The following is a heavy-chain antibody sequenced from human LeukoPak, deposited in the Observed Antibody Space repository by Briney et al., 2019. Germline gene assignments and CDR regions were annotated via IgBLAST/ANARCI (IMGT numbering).Heavy chain of an antibody. D-gene: IGHD1-1*01. Sequence: GGSLRLACAASGFTFTSYAMSWVRQAPGKGLEWVSGISGSGATTYYADSVKGRFTISRDNSKNTLYLQMDSLRVEDTAVYYCAREQVTTSFYFDYWGQGTLVAVSS. J-gene: IGHJ4*02. CDR2: ISGSGATT. CDR1: GFTFTSYA. CDR3: AREQVTTSFYFDY. V-gene: IGHV3-23*01.